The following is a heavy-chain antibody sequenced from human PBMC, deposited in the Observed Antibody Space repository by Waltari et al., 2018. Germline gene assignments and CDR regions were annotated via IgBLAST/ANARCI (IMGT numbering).Heavy chain of an antibody. Sequence: QLQLQESGPGLVKPSETLSLTCTVSGGSISSSSYSWGWIRQPPGKGLEWIGSIYYSGSTYYNPSLKSRVTISVDTSKNQFSLKLSSVTAADTAVYYCATGRARYGMDVWGQGTTVTVSS. CDR3: ATGRARYGMDV. D-gene: IGHD3-10*01. J-gene: IGHJ6*02. CDR2: IYYSGST. V-gene: IGHV4-39*01. CDR1: GGSISSSSYS.